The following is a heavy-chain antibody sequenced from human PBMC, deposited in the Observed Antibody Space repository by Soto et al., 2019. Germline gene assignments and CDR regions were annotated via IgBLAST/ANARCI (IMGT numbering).Heavy chain of an antibody. Sequence: EVQLVESGGMLVQPGGSLRLSCAASGLTLSTSSMNWVRQAPGKGLEWISYIRRDTSVTAYADSVKGRFTISRDSAKKSLYLQLDSLRVEDTAVYDCEKVADGGYYTVDRWGQEPLVPVSS. CDR3: EKVADGGYYTVDR. CDR1: GLTLSTSS. V-gene: IGHV3-48*01. J-gene: IGHJ4*02. CDR2: IRRDTSVT. D-gene: IGHD3-22*01.